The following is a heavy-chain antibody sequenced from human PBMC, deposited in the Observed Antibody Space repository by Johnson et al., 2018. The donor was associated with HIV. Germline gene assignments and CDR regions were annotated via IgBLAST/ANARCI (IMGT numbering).Heavy chain of an antibody. V-gene: IGHV3-13*05. J-gene: IGHJ3*02. CDR1: GFTFSNHA. CDR2: IGTTGDP. Sequence: EVQLVESGGGLVQPGGSLRLSCTATGFTFSNHAMHWVRQTPEEGLEWVSAIGTTGDPYFADSLKGRFTISRENAKNSLYIQMNSLTAGDTAVYFCEGVGSGSGYSRDAFDIWGQGTMVTVSS. D-gene: IGHD3-22*01. CDR3: EGVGSGSGYSRDAFDI.